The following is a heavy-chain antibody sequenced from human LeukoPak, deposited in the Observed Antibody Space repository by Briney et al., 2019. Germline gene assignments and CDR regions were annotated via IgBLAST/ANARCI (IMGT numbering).Heavy chain of an antibody. CDR2: ISGSGGST. D-gene: IGHD1-26*01. CDR1: GFTFSSCA. V-gene: IGHV3-23*01. J-gene: IGHJ4*02. Sequence: PGGSLRLSCAASGFTFSSCAMSWVRQAPGKGLEWVSAISGSGGSTYYADSVKGRFTISRDNSKNTLYLQMNSLRAEDTAIYYCAKDWEGTTKFHYWGQGTLVTVSS. CDR3: AKDWEGTTKFHY.